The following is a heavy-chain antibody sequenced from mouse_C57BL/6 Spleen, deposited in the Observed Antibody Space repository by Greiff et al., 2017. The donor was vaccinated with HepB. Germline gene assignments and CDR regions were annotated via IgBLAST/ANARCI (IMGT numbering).Heavy chain of an antibody. D-gene: IGHD1-1*01. V-gene: IGHV1-62-2*01. J-gene: IGHJ1*03. CDR2: FYPGSGSI. Sequence: QVQLQQSGAELVKPGASVKLSCKASGYTFTEYTIHWVKQRSGQGLEWIGWFYPGSGSIKYNEKFKDKATLTADKSSSTVYMELSRLTSEYSSVYFCARHEDYYGSSYYWYFDVWGTGTTVTVSS. CDR3: ARHEDYYGSSYYWYFDV. CDR1: GYTFTEYT.